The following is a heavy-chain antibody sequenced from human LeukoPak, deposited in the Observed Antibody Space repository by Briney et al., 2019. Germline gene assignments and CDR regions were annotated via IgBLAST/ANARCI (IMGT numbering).Heavy chain of an antibody. D-gene: IGHD3-22*01. Sequence: SETLSLTCSVPGGSISSYYWSWIRQPPGKGLEWIGYVFYIGTTTYNPSLKSRVSILLETSSNRFSLRLSSVTAADTAIYYCARTQDYYDTTGSRFRFLDVWGRGTLVRVSA. CDR2: VFYIGTT. CDR1: GGSISSYY. J-gene: IGHJ2*01. V-gene: IGHV4-59*01. CDR3: ARTQDYYDTTGSRFRFLDV.